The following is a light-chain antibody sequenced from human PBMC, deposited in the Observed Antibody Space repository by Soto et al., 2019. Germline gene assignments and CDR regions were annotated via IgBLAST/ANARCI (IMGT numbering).Light chain of an antibody. Sequence: EIVMTHSPATLSVSPGERVTLSCRASQSLNNNLAWYQQKPGQAPRLLIYGASTRATGVPARFTGSGSGTEFTLTISSLQSEDFAVYSCQQYNNWPLTFGQGTKVDIK. V-gene: IGKV3-15*01. CDR1: QSLNNN. CDR2: GAS. CDR3: QQYNNWPLT. J-gene: IGKJ1*01.